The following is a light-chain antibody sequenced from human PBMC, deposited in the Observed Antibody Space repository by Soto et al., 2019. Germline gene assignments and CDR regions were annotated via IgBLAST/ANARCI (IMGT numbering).Light chain of an antibody. J-gene: IGLJ1*01. CDR3: GSIKRSSSTV. CDR1: SSDVGGFEY. V-gene: IGLV2-14*01. Sequence: HSALSQPASVSGSPGQSITISCTGTSSDVGGFEYVSWYQHQPGKAPKLIIYNLTERPSGVSNRFSGSKSGNTASLTISGIQSEDDGEYYSGSIKRSSSTVYGTGTKLT. CDR2: NLT.